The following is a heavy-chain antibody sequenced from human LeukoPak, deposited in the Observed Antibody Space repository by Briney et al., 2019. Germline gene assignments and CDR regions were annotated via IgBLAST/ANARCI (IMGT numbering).Heavy chain of an antibody. D-gene: IGHD2-21*02. CDR1: GFTFSSYA. CDR3: VREDTPATANY. Sequence: GGSLRLSCAASGFTFSSYAMNWVRQAPGKGLEWVSAISGGGDITYYADSVTGRFTISRDNSKDTLFLQMHSLRPGDTAVYYCVREDTPATANYWGQGTLVTISS. CDR2: ISGGGDIT. J-gene: IGHJ4*02. V-gene: IGHV3-23*01.